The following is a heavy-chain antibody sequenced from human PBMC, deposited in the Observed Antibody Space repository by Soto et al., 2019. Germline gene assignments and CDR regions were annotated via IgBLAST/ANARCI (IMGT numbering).Heavy chain of an antibody. Sequence: LSCAASGFTFSSYAMSWVRQAPGKGLEWVSAISGSGGSTYYADSVKGRFTISRDNSKNTLYLQMNSLRAEDTAVYYCAKDRIAAAGTASYYYGMDVWGQGTTVTVSS. CDR3: AKDRIAAAGTASYYYGMDV. J-gene: IGHJ6*02. CDR1: GFTFSSYA. D-gene: IGHD6-13*01. V-gene: IGHV3-23*01. CDR2: ISGSGGST.